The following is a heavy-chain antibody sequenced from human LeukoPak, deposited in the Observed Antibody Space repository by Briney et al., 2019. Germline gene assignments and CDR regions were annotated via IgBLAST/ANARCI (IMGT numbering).Heavy chain of an antibody. CDR1: GDSLSSYY. CDR3: ARGPVVVPAANYFDY. J-gene: IGHJ4*02. V-gene: IGHV4-59*01. CDR2: IYYSGST. Sequence: SETLSLTCTVSGDSLSSYYWTWIRQPPGKALEWIGYIYYSGSTNYNPSLKSRVTISVDTSKNQFSLKLSSVTAADTAVYYCARGPVVVPAANYFDYWGQGTLVTVSS. D-gene: IGHD2-2*01.